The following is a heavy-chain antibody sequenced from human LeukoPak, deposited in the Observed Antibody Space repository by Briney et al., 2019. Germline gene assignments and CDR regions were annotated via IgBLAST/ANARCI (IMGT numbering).Heavy chain of an antibody. CDR2: IYYSGST. CDR3: ARVTVVVAATGDYYYYMDV. CDR1: GGSISSYY. Sequence: PSETLSLTCTVSGGSISSYYWSWIRQPPGKGLEWIGYIYYSGSTYYNPSLKSRVTISVDTSKNQFSLKLSSVTAADTAVYYCARVTVVVAATGDYYYYMDVWGKGTTVTVSS. D-gene: IGHD2-15*01. V-gene: IGHV4-59*12. J-gene: IGHJ6*03.